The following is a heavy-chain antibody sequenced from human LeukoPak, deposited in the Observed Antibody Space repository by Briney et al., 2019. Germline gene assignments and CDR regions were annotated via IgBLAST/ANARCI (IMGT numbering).Heavy chain of an antibody. CDR3: ARATMVRGVITKSLFDY. D-gene: IGHD3-10*01. CDR1: GYTFTSYG. V-gene: IGHV1-18*01. CDR2: ISAYNGNT. Sequence: ASVKVSCKASGYTFTSYGISWVRQAPGQGLEWMGWISAYNGNTNYAQELQGRVTMTTDTSTSTAYMELRSLRSDDTAVYYCARATMVRGVITKSLFDYWGQGTLVTVSS. J-gene: IGHJ4*02.